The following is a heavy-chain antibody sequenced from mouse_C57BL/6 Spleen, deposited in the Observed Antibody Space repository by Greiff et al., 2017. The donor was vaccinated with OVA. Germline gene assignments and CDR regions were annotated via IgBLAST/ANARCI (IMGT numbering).Heavy chain of an antibody. CDR2: ISYDGSN. Sequence: EVKLQESGPGLVKPSQSLSLTCSVTGYSITSGYYWNWIRQFPGNTLEWMGYISYDGSNNYNPSLKNRISITRDTSKNQFFLKLNSVTTEDTATYYCANSYDGYYGYFDVWGTGTTVTVSS. V-gene: IGHV3-6*01. CDR1: GYSITSGYY. J-gene: IGHJ1*03. D-gene: IGHD2-3*01. CDR3: ANSYDGYYGYFDV.